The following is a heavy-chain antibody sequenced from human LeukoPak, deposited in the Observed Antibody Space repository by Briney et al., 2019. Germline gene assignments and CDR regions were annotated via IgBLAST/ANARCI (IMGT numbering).Heavy chain of an antibody. J-gene: IGHJ5*02. D-gene: IGHD3-22*01. CDR2: ISSSSSTI. V-gene: IGHV3-11*04. CDR1: GFTFSDYY. Sequence: GGSLRLSCAASGFTFSDYYMSWIRQAPGKGLEWVSYISSSSSTIYYVDSVKGRFTISRDNAKNSLYLQLNSLRAEDTAVYYCARVLHKRNYDSSDYYGSWGQGTLVTVSS. CDR3: ARVLHKRNYDSSDYYGS.